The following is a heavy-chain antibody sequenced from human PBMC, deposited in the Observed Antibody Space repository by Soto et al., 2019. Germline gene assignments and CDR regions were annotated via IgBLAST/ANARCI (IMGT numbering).Heavy chain of an antibody. J-gene: IGHJ5*02. CDR3: ARDADGITGTNPFDP. Sequence: QVQLGQSGAEVKKPGASVKVSCKASGYTFTSYGISWLRQAPGQGLEWMGWISAYNGNTNYAQKLQGRVTMTTDTSTSPAYLALRSLRSDDTAVYYCARDADGITGTNPFDPWGQGTLGTFAS. CDR1: GYTFTSYG. D-gene: IGHD1-7*01. CDR2: ISAYNGNT. V-gene: IGHV1-18*01.